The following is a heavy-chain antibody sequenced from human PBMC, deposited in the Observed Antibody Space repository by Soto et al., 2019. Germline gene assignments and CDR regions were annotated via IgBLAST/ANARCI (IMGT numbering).Heavy chain of an antibody. CDR3: ARGLDDSSGYYYGDYFDY. V-gene: IGHV4-34*01. J-gene: IGHJ4*02. Sequence: ETLSLTCAVYGGSFSGYYWSWIRQPPVKGLEWIGEINHSGSTNYNPSLKSRVTISVDTSKNQFSLKLSSVTAADTAVYYCARGLDDSSGYYYGDYFDYWGQGTLVTVSS. D-gene: IGHD3-22*01. CDR2: INHSGST. CDR1: GGSFSGYY.